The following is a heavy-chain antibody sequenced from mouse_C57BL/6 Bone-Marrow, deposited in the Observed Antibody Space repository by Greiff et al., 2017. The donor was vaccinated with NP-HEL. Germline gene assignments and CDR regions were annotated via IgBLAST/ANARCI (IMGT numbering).Heavy chain of an antibody. D-gene: IGHD2-1*01. Sequence: VQLQQSGPELVKPGASVKISCKASGYSFTGYYMNWVKQSPEKSLEWIGEITPSTGGTTSNQKFQAKATLTVDKSTSTAYMQLKSRTAEDSADYYCARDCNAFAYWGQVTLVTVAA. CDR1: GYSFTGYY. V-gene: IGHV1-42*01. CDR3: ARDCNAFAY. CDR2: ITPSTGGT. J-gene: IGHJ3*01.